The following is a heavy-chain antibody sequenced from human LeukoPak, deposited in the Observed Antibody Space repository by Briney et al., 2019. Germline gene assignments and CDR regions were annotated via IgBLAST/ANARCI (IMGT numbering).Heavy chain of an antibody. Sequence: SETLSLTCTVSGGSISSGDYSWSWIRQPPGKGLEWIGYIYYSGSTYYNPSLKSRVTISVDTSKSQFSMKLSSVTAADTALYYCTRRVGTNPYFHDSSGYFDYWGQGTLVIASS. J-gene: IGHJ4*02. CDR2: IYYSGST. D-gene: IGHD3-22*01. V-gene: IGHV4-30-4*08. CDR3: TRRVGTNPYFHDSSGYFDY. CDR1: GGSISSGDYS.